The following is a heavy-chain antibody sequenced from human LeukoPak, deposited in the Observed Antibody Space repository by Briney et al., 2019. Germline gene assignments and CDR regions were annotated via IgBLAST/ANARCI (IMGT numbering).Heavy chain of an antibody. CDR1: GGSISSYY. V-gene: IGHV4-59*01. Sequence: PSETLSLTCTVSGGSISSYYWSWIRQPPGKGLEYIGYIHFSGSTNYNPSLRSRVTISRDTSKNQFSLKLTSVTAADTAVYYCARDPATECSNGVCYKASWFDPWGQGTLVTVSS. D-gene: IGHD2-8*01. CDR2: IHFSGST. CDR3: ARDPATECSNGVCYKASWFDP. J-gene: IGHJ5*02.